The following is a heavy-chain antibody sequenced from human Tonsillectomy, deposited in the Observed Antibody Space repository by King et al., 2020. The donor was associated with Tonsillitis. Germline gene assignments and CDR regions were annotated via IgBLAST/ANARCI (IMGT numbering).Heavy chain of an antibody. J-gene: IGHJ6*02. V-gene: IGHV4-30-4*07. CDR2: IYYSGGT. D-gene: IGHD2-2*01. Sequence: QLQESGPGLVKPSQTLSLTCAVSGGSISSGDYSWSWIRQPPGKGLEWIGYIYYSGGTYYNPSLKSRVTISVDTSKNQFSLRLSSVTAADTAVYYCARGGYCSNISCYGEYAMDVWGQGTTVTVSS. CDR3: ARGGYCSNISCYGEYAMDV. CDR1: GGSISSGDYS.